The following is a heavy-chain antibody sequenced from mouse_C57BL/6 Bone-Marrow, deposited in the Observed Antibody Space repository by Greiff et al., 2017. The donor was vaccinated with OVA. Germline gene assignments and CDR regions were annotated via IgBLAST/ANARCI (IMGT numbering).Heavy chain of an antibody. CDR1: GFTFSSYG. J-gene: IGHJ4*01. Sequence: EVQVVESGGDLVKPGGSLKLSCAASGFTFSSYGMSWVRQTPDKRLEWVATISSGGSYTYYPDSVKGRFTISRDNAKNTLYLQMSSLKSDDTAMYYCARQGFYYGSESWGQGTSVTVSS. CDR2: ISSGGSYT. CDR3: ARQGFYYGSES. V-gene: IGHV5-6*01. D-gene: IGHD1-1*01.